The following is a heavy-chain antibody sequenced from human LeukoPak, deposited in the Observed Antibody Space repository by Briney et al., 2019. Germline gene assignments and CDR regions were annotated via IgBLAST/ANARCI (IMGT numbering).Heavy chain of an antibody. J-gene: IGHJ3*02. D-gene: IGHD2-21*02. CDR2: INHSGST. CDR1: GGSFSGYY. Sequence: PSETLSLTCAVYGGSFSGYYWSWIRQPPGKGLEWIGEINHSGSTNYNPSLKSRVTISVDTSKNQFSLKLSSVTAADTAVYYCGRVTVDAFDIWGQGTMVTVSS. V-gene: IGHV4-34*01. CDR3: GRVTVDAFDI.